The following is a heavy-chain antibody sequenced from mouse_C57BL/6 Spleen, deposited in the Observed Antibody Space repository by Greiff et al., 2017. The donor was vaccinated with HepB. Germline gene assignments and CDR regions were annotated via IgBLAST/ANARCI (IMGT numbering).Heavy chain of an antibody. CDR1: GFSFNTYA. V-gene: IGHV10-1*01. CDR2: IRSKSNNYAT. Sequence: EVKLVESGGGLVQPKGSLKLSCAASGFSFNTYAMNWVRQAPGKGLEWVARIRSKSNNYATYYADSVKDRFTISRDDSESMLYLQMNNLKTEDTAMYYCVRSRPDLFPYWYFDVWGTGTTVTVSS. CDR3: VRSRPDLFPYWYFDV. D-gene: IGHD1-1*01. J-gene: IGHJ1*03.